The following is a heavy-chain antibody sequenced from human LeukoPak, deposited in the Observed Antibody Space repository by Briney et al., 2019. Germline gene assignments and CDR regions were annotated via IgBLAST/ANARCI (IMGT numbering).Heavy chain of an antibody. D-gene: IGHD2-8*01. CDR2: INAGNGNT. Sequence: ASVKVSCKASGYTFTSYAMHWVRQAPGQRLEWMGWINAGNGNTKYSQKFQGRVTITRDISASTAYMELSSLRSEDTAVYYCATDRTNGVCCFDYWGQGTLVTVSS. CDR1: GYTFTSYA. J-gene: IGHJ4*02. V-gene: IGHV1-3*01. CDR3: ATDRTNGVCCFDY.